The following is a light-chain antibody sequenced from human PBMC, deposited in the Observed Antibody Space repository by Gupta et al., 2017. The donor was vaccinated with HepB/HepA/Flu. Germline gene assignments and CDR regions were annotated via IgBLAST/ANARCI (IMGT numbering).Light chain of an antibody. CDR2: YAS. CDR3: QQTSSLPWT. Sequence: EIVLTQSPDLESMTPTEKVTITCRATQSIGTSLHWYQYKPDQSPKLLIKYASQSFSGVPSRFSGSGSGTDFTLTINSLEAGDAATYFCQQTSSLPWTFGQGTKVEIK. J-gene: IGKJ1*01. V-gene: IGKV6-21*01. CDR1: QSIGTS.